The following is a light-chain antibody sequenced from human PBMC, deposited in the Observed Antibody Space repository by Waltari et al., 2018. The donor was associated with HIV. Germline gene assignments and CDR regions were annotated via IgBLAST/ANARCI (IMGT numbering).Light chain of an antibody. Sequence: SSELTQDPAVSVALGQPVRIPCRGDRLRNFYASWYQQKRGQAPVLVIYGTNNRPSGMPDRFSGSSSGNTASLTITGAQAEDEADYYCNSRDNSANVVFGGGTKLTVL. J-gene: IGLJ2*01. CDR2: GTN. V-gene: IGLV3-19*01. CDR3: NSRDNSANVV. CDR1: RLRNFY.